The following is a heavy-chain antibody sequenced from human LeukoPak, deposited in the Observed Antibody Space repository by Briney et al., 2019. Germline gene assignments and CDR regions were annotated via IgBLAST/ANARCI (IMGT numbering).Heavy chain of an antibody. CDR2: IDSTSSTI. Sequence: GGSLRLSCAASAFPFSSYTMGWVRQAPGKGLEWVSYIDSTSSTIYYADSVKGRFTISRDNAKNSLYLQMNSLRAEDTAVYYCARDVPQPAAGKVGYFDYWGQGTLVTVSS. CDR1: AFPFSSYT. CDR3: ARDVPQPAAGKVGYFDY. J-gene: IGHJ4*02. V-gene: IGHV3-48*01. D-gene: IGHD6-13*01.